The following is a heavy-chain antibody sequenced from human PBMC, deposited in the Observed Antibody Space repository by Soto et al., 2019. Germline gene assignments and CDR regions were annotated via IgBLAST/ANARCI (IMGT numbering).Heavy chain of an antibody. V-gene: IGHV4-59*01. CDR2: IYYSGST. CDR1: GGSISSYY. Sequence: QVQLQESGPGLVKPSETLSLTCTVSGGSISSYYWSWIRQPPGKGLEWIGYIYYSGSTNYNPSLTSRVTISVDTSKNQFSLKLSSVTAADTAVYYCAGEGFASGLLAVAGTVRDAFDIWGQGTMVTVSS. J-gene: IGHJ3*02. CDR3: AGEGFASGLLAVAGTVRDAFDI. D-gene: IGHD6-19*01.